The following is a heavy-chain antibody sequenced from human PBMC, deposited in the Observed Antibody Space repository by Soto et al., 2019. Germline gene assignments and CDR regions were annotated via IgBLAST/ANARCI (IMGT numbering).Heavy chain of an antibody. J-gene: IGHJ6*02. Sequence: QVQLVQYGAEVKKPGSSVKVSCKASGGTFSSYAISWVRQAPGQGLEWMGGIIHIFGTANYAQKFQGRVTSTTDESTSTAYMELSSLRSEDTAVYYCARECYGGTYGDYYYGMDVWGQGPTVTVSS. V-gene: IGHV1-69*05. CDR3: ARECYGGTYGDYYYGMDV. CDR2: IIHIFGTA. CDR1: GGTFSSYA. D-gene: IGHD4-17*01.